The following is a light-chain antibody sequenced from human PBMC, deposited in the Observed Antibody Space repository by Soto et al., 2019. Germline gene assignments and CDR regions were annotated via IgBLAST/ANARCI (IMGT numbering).Light chain of an antibody. Sequence: DIQMTQSPSTLSASVGDRVTITCRASQSVNLWVAWYQQKPGEAPKVLVYDASTLESGVASRFSGSGSGTDFTLTITSLHPDDFATYYCQHYNTYSSTFGQGTKLEIK. V-gene: IGKV1-5*01. CDR2: DAS. J-gene: IGKJ2*01. CDR1: QSVNLW. CDR3: QHYNTYSST.